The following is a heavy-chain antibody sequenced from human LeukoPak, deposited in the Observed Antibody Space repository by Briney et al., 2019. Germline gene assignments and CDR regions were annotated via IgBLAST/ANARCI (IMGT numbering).Heavy chain of an antibody. D-gene: IGHD3-22*01. J-gene: IGHJ4*02. V-gene: IGHV4-59*01. CDR3: ARTLYYYESSGYYVPYYFDY. CDR2: IYYSGST. Sequence: SETLSLTCTVSGGSSSSYFWSWIRQSPGKGLEWIGYIYYSGSTNYNPSLKSRVTISVDTSKNQFSLKLSPVTAADTAVYYCARTLYYYESSGYYVPYYFDYWGQGTLVTVSS. CDR1: GGSSSSYF.